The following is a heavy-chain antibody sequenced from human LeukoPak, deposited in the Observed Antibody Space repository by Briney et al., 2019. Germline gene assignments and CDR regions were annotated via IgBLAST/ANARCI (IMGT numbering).Heavy chain of an antibody. CDR1: GFTFSSYW. J-gene: IGHJ4*02. V-gene: IGHV3-7*01. CDR3: ATNSGIAVAGTLHYFDY. CDR2: IKQDGSEK. Sequence: GGSLRLSCAASGFTFSSYWMSWVRQAPGKGLEWVANIKQDGSEKYYVDSVKGRFTISRDNAKNSLYLQMNSLRAEDTAVYYCATNSGIAVAGTLHYFDYWGQGTLVTVSS. D-gene: IGHD6-19*01.